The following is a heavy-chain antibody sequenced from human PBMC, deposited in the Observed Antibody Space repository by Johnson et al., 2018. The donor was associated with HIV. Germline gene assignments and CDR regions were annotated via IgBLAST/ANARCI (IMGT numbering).Heavy chain of an antibody. V-gene: IGHV3-66*01. Sequence: VHLVESGGGLVQSGGSLRLSCGASGFSVSNNYMNWVHQAPGKGLEWVSVIYSGGSTYYADSVKGRFTISRDNSKNTLYLQMNSLRAEDTAVYYCAKTEDAFDIWGQGTMVTVSS. CDR1: GFSVSNNY. CDR2: IYSGGST. J-gene: IGHJ3*02. CDR3: AKTEDAFDI.